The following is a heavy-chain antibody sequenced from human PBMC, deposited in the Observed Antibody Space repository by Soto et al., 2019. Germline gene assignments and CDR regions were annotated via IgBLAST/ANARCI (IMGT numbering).Heavy chain of an antibody. Sequence: PSETLSLSCAVYGGSFSGYYWSWIRQPPGKGLEWIGEINHSGSTNYNPSLKSRVTISVDTSKNQFSLKLSSVTAADTAVYYCARLWFGEPAWYYYGMDVWGQGTTVTGSS. V-gene: IGHV4-34*01. CDR3: ARLWFGEPAWYYYGMDV. D-gene: IGHD3-10*01. CDR2: INHSGST. CDR1: GGSFSGYY. J-gene: IGHJ6*02.